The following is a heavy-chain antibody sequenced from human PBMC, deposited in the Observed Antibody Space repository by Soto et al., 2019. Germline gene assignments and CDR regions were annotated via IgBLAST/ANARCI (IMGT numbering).Heavy chain of an antibody. Sequence: SXTLSLTCTVSGGSMSSYYWSWIRQPPVNGLEWIVYIYYSGSTNYNPSLKSRVTISVDTSKNQFSLKLSSVTAADTAVYYCARVSYYYDSSGYYSAYYFDYWGQGTLVTVSS. CDR1: GGSMSSYY. D-gene: IGHD3-22*01. CDR2: IYYSGST. CDR3: ARVSYYYDSSGYYSAYYFDY. J-gene: IGHJ4*02. V-gene: IGHV4-59*01.